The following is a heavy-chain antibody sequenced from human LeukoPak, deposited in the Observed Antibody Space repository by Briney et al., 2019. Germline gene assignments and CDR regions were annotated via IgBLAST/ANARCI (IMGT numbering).Heavy chain of an antibody. CDR2: IIPIFGTA. D-gene: IGHD3-10*01. Sequence: SVKVSCKASGFTFTNYNLHWVRQAPGQGLEWMGGIIPIFGTANYAQKFQGRVTITADESTSTAYMELSSLRSEDTAVYYCARGPGIGYYYYMDVWAKGPRSPSP. J-gene: IGHJ6*03. CDR1: GFTFTNYN. CDR3: ARGPGIGYYYYMDV. V-gene: IGHV1-69*13.